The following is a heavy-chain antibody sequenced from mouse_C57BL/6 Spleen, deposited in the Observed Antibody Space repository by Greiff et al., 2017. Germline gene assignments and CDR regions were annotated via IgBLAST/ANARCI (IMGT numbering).Heavy chain of an antibody. CDR1: GFTFSDYG. V-gene: IGHV5-17*01. J-gene: IGHJ2*01. CDR2: ISSGSSTI. Sequence: EVMLVESGGGLVKPGGSLKLSCAASGFTFSDYGMHWVRQAPEKGLEWVAYISSGSSTIYYADTVKGRFTISRDNAKNTLFLQMTSLRSEDTAMYYCAREGVLLRYYFDYWGQGTTLTVSS. D-gene: IGHD1-1*01. CDR3: AREGVLLRYYFDY.